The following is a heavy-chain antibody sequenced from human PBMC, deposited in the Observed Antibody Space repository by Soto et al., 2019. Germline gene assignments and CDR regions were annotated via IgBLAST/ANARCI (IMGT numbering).Heavy chain of an antibody. V-gene: IGHV1-2*04. CDR3: ARDQDDSSGYSGY. J-gene: IGHJ4*02. CDR1: GYSFTGYH. D-gene: IGHD3-22*01. Sequence: ASVKVSCKASGYSFTGYHIHWVRQAPGQGLEWMGWIDPNRGATNYAQKFQAWVTMTRDTSISTAYIELSSLRSDDTALYYCARDQDDSSGYSGYWGQGTLVTVSS. CDR2: IDPNRGAT.